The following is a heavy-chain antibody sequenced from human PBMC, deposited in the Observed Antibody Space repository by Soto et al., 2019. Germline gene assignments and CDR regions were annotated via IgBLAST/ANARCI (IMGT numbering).Heavy chain of an antibody. CDR3: ARGKSYKDAFDI. J-gene: IGHJ3*02. V-gene: IGHV4-34*01. Sequence: QVQLQQWGAGLLKPSETLSLTCAVYGGSVSGYYWSWIRQPPGKGLEWIGEINHSGSTNYNPSLKSRVTISVDTSKNQFSLKLSSVTAADTAVYYCARGKSYKDAFDIWGQGTMVTVSS. CDR1: GGSVSGYY. D-gene: IGHD1-26*01. CDR2: INHSGST.